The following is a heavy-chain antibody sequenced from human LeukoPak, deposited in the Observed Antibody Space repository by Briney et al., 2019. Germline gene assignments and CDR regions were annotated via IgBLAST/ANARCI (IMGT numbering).Heavy chain of an antibody. V-gene: IGHV3-7*03. CDR3: ARQLSGWYDADPY. J-gene: IGHJ4*02. CDR1: GFTFSSYG. CDR2: IKEDGSRN. Sequence: PGRSLRLSCAASGFTFSSYGMHWVRQAPGKGLEWVANIKEDGSRNHYVDSVKGRFTISRGNAKNSLYLQMNSLRAEDTAVYYCARQLSGWYDADPYWGQGTLVTVSS. D-gene: IGHD6-19*01.